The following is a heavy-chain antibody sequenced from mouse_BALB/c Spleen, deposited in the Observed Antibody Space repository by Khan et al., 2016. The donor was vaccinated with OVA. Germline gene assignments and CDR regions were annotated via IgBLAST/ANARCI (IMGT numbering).Heavy chain of an antibody. V-gene: IGHV5-6*01. CDR1: GFTFSTYG. CDR2: ISSGGSYT. Sequence: EVELVESGGDLVKPEGSLKLSCAASGFTFSTYGMSWVRQTPDKRLEWVATISSGGSYTYYPDSVKGRFTIYRDNAKNTLYLQMSSLKSEDTAIYYCARLAFYYGSEGFAYWGQGTLGTVSA. D-gene: IGHD1-1*01. CDR3: ARLAFYYGSEGFAY. J-gene: IGHJ3*01.